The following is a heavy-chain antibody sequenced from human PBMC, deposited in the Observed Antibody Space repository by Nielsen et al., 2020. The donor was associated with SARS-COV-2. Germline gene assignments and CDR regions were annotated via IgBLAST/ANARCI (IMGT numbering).Heavy chain of an antibody. J-gene: IGHJ4*02. CDR2: INPTNGGT. CDR1: GDTFTNNE. CDR3: ARDSSGTYRRVDY. Sequence: ASVRVSCRASGDTFTNNEMHWGGHARGLGIEWMGLINPTNGGTTYAQKFLGTVTMTRDTSTSTVYMELSSLRSDDTAVYYCARDSSGTYRRVDYWGQGTLVTVSS. V-gene: IGHV1-46*01. D-gene: IGHD3-22*01.